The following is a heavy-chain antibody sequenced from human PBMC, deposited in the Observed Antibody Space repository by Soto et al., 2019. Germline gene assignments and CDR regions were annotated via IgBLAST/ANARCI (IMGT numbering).Heavy chain of an antibody. CDR3: ARTRTAFYRYYFDS. V-gene: IGHV3-23*01. Sequence: GGSLRLSCAASGFTFDDYAMHWVRQAPGKGLEWVSGISGSGGATYYTDSVEGRFTISKDFSKNTVSLQMTGLRVDDTAVYYCARTRTAFYRYYFDSWGQGALVTVSS. D-gene: IGHD2-21*02. CDR1: GFTFDDYA. J-gene: IGHJ4*02. CDR2: ISGSGGAT.